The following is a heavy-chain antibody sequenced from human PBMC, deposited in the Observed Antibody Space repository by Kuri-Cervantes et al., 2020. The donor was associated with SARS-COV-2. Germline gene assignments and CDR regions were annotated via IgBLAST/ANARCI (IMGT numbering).Heavy chain of an antibody. Sequence: SETLSLTCTVSGYSISSGYYWGWIRQPPGKGQEWIGSIYHSGSTYYNPSLKSRVTISVDTSKNQFSLKLSSVTAADTAVYYCARTVTTTPDYWGQGTLVTVSS. V-gene: IGHV4-38-2*02. CDR2: IYHSGST. J-gene: IGHJ4*02. CDR1: GYSISSGYY. CDR3: ARTVTTTPDY. D-gene: IGHD4-11*01.